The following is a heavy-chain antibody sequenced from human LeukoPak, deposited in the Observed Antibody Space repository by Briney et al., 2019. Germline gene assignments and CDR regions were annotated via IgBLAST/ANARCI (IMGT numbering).Heavy chain of an antibody. V-gene: IGHV3-66*01. J-gene: IGHJ3*02. Sequence: GGSLRLSCAASGFTVSSNYMNWVRQAPGKGLGWVSVIYSGGSTYYADSVKGRFTISRDNSKNTLYLQMNSLRAEDTAVYYCARDRAAGYADAFDIWGQGTMVTVSS. CDR2: IYSGGST. CDR1: GFTVSSNY. D-gene: IGHD6-25*01. CDR3: ARDRAAGYADAFDI.